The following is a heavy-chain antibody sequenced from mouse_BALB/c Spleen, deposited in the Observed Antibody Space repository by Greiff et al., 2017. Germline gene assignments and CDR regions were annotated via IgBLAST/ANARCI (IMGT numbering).Heavy chain of an antibody. CDR2: ISYDGSN. J-gene: IGHJ4*01. V-gene: IGHV3-6*02. CDR1: GYSITSGYY. CDR3: AGLRAMDY. Sequence: ESGPGLVKPSQSLSLTCSVTGYSITSGYYWNWIRQFPGNKLEWMGYISYDGSNNYNPSLKNRISITRDTSKNQFFLKLNSVTTEDTATYYCAGLRAMDYWGQGTSVTVSS. D-gene: IGHD3-1*01.